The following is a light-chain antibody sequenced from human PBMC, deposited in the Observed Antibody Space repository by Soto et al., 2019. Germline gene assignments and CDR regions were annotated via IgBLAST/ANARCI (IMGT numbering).Light chain of an antibody. CDR2: GAS. CDR1: QSVRID. J-gene: IGKJ1*01. CDR3: QQYNNWPFWT. Sequence: EIVMTHSPATLSLSPCERATLSPSASQSVRIDLAWYQQKPGQAPRLLIYGASTRANGIPARFSGSGSGTEFTLTISSLESEDFAVYYCQQYNNWPFWTFGQGTKVDI. V-gene: IGKV3-15*01.